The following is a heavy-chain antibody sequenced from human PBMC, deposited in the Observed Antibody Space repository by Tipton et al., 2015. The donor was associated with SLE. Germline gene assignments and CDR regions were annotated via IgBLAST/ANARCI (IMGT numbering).Heavy chain of an antibody. V-gene: IGHV3-15*01. J-gene: IGHJ4*02. CDR2: IKSKTDGGTT. CDR1: GFIFSSYG. D-gene: IGHD1-26*01. CDR3: ATGGSGSYPFDS. Sequence: SLRLSCAASGFIFSSYGMHWVRQAPGKGLEWVGRIKSKTDGGTTDYAAPVKGRFTISRDNAKNSLYLQMNSLRAEDTAVYYCATGGSGSYPFDSWGQGTLVTVSS.